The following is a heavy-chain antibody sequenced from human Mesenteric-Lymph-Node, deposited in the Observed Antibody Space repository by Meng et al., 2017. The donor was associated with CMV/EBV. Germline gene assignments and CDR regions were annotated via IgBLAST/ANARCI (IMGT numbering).Heavy chain of an antibody. CDR2: IYYSGTT. J-gene: IGHJ5*02. CDR1: GGSFSSSSYY. V-gene: IGHV4-39*07. CDR3: VRIVVGSYPWFDP. Sequence: SETLSLTCTVSGGSFSSSSYYWGWIRQPPGKGLEWIGSIYYSGTTYYNPSLNSRVTISLDTSKNQFSLKLTSVTAVDTAVYYCVRIVVGSYPWFDPWGQGTLVTVSS. D-gene: IGHD1-26*01.